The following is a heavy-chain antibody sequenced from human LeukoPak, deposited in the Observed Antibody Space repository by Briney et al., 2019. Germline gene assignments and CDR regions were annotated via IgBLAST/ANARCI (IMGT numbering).Heavy chain of an antibody. D-gene: IGHD5-12*01. CDR2: MYISGST. V-gene: IGHV4-4*07. Sequence: PSETLSLTCTVSGGSISSYYWSWIRQPAGKGLEYIGRMYISGSTNYNPSLKSRVTMSLDTSKNQFSLKLSSVTAADTAVYYCARVSRKLRGYSGYEGPYDYWGQGTLVTVS. CDR1: GGSISSYY. CDR3: ARVSRKLRGYSGYEGPYDY. J-gene: IGHJ4*02.